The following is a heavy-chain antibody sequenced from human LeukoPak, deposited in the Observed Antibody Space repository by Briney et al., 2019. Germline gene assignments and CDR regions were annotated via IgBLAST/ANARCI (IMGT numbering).Heavy chain of an antibody. V-gene: IGHV3-53*04. J-gene: IGHJ4*02. D-gene: IGHD1-26*01. CDR3: ARVYSGSYYSFDY. CDR2: IYSGGST. CDR1: GFTVSSNY. Sequence: GGSLRLSCAASGFTVSSNYMSWVRQAPGKGLEWVSVIYSGGSTYYADSVKGRFTISRHNSKNTLYLQMNSLRAEDTAVYYCARVYSGSYYSFDYWGQGTLVTVSS.